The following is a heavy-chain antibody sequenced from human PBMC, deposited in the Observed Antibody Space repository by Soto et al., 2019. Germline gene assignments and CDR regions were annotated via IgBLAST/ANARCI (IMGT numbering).Heavy chain of an antibody. CDR1: GYTFTSYA. CDR3: ARDPGAACSSTSCYTYYYYYMDV. Sequence: ASVKVSCKASGYTFTSYAMHWVRQAPGQRLEWMGWINAGNGNTKYSQKFQGRVTMTTDTSTSTAYMELRSLRSDDTAVYYCARDPGAACSSTSCYTYYYYYMDVWGKGTTVTVSS. J-gene: IGHJ6*03. V-gene: IGHV1-3*01. D-gene: IGHD2-2*02. CDR2: INAGNGNT.